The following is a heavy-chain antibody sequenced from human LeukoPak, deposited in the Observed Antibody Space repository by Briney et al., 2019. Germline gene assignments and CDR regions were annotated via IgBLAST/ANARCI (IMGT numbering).Heavy chain of an antibody. D-gene: IGHD4-17*01. CDR3: ASGVTTAYYFYYMDV. CDR1: GFTFSSYS. J-gene: IGHJ6*03. CDR2: ISSSGSYI. V-gene: IGHV3-21*01. Sequence: PGGSLRLSCAASGFTFSSYSMNWVRQAPGKGLEWASSISSSGSYIYYADSVKGRFTISRDNAKNSLYLQMNSLRAEDTAVYYCASGVTTAYYFYYMDVWGKGTTVTVSS.